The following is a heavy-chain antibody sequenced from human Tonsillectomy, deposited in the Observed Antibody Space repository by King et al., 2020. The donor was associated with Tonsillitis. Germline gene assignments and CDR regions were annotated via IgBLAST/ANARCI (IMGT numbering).Heavy chain of an antibody. Sequence: VQLVESGGGLVQPGGALRLSCVASGFSFTNGWMGRVRQAPGKGLQYIVRIKIGGAGGRTAYSDPVKGRFTISRDDSKNTLYLQMNSLKTEDTAVYYCTTDGAIGPRPLFDYWGQGTLVTVSS. V-gene: IGHV3-15*01. CDR1: GFSFTNGW. D-gene: IGHD6-6*01. J-gene: IGHJ4*02. CDR3: TTDGAIGPRPLFDY. CDR2: IKIGGAGGRT.